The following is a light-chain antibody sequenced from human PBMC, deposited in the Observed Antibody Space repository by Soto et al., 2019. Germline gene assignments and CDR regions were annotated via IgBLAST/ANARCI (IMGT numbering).Light chain of an antibody. CDR3: QQYNSYSPT. V-gene: IGKV1-5*03. CDR1: QSISSW. Sequence: DIKLTHSLSTFFASEGDKVTITCGASQSISSWVAWYQQKPGKAPKLLIYKASSLESGVPSRFSGSGSGTEFTLTISSLQPDDFATYYCQQYNSYSPTFGQGTKV. J-gene: IGKJ1*01. CDR2: KAS.